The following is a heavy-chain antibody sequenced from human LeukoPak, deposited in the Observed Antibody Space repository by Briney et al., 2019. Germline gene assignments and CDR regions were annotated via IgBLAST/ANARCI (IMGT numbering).Heavy chain of an antibody. Sequence: SETLSLTCTVSGGSISSYYWSWIRQPPGKGLEWIGYIYYSGSTNYNPSLKSRVTISVDTSKNQFSLRLTSVTAADTAVYYCARGWSGFYYLFDYWGQGTLVTVSS. J-gene: IGHJ4*02. CDR2: IYYSGST. CDR3: ARGWSGFYYLFDY. V-gene: IGHV4-59*12. D-gene: IGHD3-22*01. CDR1: GGSISSYY.